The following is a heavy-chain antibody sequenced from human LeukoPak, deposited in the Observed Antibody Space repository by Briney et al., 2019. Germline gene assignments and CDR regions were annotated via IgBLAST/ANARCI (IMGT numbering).Heavy chain of an antibody. CDR2: IRSKAYGGTT. D-gene: IGHD3-3*01. CDR1: GFTFGDYA. Sequence: QPGRSLRLSCTASGFTFGDYAMSWVRPAPGKGLEWVGFIRSKAYGGTTEYAASVKGRFTISRDDSKSIAYLQMNSLKTEDTAVYYCTRDNGFGVVLYYYYYMDVWGKGTTVTVSS. V-gene: IGHV3-49*04. J-gene: IGHJ6*03. CDR3: TRDNGFGVVLYYYYYMDV.